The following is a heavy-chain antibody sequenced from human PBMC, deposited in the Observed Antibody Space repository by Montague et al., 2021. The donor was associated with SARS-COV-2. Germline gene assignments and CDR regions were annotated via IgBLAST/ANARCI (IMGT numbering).Heavy chain of an antibody. V-gene: IGHV6-1*01. J-gene: IGHJ4*02. CDR3: ARGSSGYYTPRPFDY. CDR2: TYYRSKWYN. CDR1: GDSVSSNSAA. Sequence: CAISGDSVSSNSAAWNWIRQSPSRGLEWLGRTYYRSKWYNDYAVXVKSRITINPDTSKNQFSLQLNSVTPEDTAAYYCARGSSGYYTPRPFDYWGQGTLVTVSS. D-gene: IGHD3-22*01.